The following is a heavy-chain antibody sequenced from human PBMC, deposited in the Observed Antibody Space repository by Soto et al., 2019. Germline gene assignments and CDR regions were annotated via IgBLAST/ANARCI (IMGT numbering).Heavy chain of an antibody. J-gene: IGHJ3*02. CDR1: GFTFSNYA. Sequence: GGSLRLSCAASGFTFSNYAMNWVRQAPGKRLEWGSAIGGSGGSTYYADSRKGRFTISRDNSQRTLSLQMNSLRAADTAVYYCAKVPDRLWLVPGSAFDIWGQGTMVTVSS. CDR2: IGGSGGST. D-gene: IGHD6-19*01. V-gene: IGHV3-23*01. CDR3: AKVPDRLWLVPGSAFDI.